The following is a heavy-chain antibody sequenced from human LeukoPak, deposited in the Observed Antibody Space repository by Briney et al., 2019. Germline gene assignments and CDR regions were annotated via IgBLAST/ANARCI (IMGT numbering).Heavy chain of an antibody. D-gene: IGHD3-16*01. Sequence: PGGSLRLSCAASEFTFSRYWMSWVRQAPGKGLEWVANIKQDGSEKYYVGSVKGRFTISRDNAKNSLYLQMNSLRAEDTAVYYCARIPWAEGNSFDYWGQGTLVTVSS. CDR2: IKQDGSEK. J-gene: IGHJ4*02. CDR1: EFTFSRYW. CDR3: ARIPWAEGNSFDY. V-gene: IGHV3-7*01.